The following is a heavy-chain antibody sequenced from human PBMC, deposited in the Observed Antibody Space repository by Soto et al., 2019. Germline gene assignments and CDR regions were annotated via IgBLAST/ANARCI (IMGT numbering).Heavy chain of an antibody. CDR1: GGSISSSSYY. CDR2: IYYSGNT. V-gene: IGHV4-39*07. CDR3: ASDMHSRLPHHFDL. Sequence: SEPLSLTCTVSGGSISSSSYYWGWIRQPPGKGLEWIGSIYYSGNTNYNPSLKSRVTISIDTSKNQFSLKMTSMTAADTSVNYCASDMHSRLPHHFDLCGQGTLVTVSS. J-gene: IGHJ5*02. D-gene: IGHD3-3*02.